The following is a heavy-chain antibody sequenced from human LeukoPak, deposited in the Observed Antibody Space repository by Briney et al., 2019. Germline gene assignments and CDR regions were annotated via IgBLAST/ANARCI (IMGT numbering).Heavy chain of an antibody. CDR2: IYSGGTT. V-gene: IGHV3-53*05. CDR1: GFTAGTNH. J-gene: IGHJ4*02. Sequence: GGSLRLSCAASGFTAGTNHLSWVRQAPGKGLEWVSVIYSGGTTYYADSVKGRFTVSRDNSKNTLYLQMNSLRAEDTAVYYCARSIAYYYGSGSYYWGQGTLVTVSS. CDR3: ARSIAYYYGSGSYY. D-gene: IGHD3-10*01.